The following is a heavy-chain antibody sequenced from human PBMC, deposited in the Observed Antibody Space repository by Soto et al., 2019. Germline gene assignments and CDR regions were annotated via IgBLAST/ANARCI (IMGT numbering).Heavy chain of an antibody. J-gene: IGHJ4*02. CDR3: ARSDYYEDTGTFEN. D-gene: IGHD4-17*01. CDR2: ISGKNGNT. V-gene: IGHV1-18*04. Sequence: QVHLVQSGGELKKPGASVKVSCKASGYSFSDFGITWVRQAPGQGLEWMGWISGKNGNTNYAQKVQGRVTLTADTSTGTAYMGMRALTSDDAGIYDCARSDYYEDTGTFENWGQGTPVTVSA. CDR1: GYSFSDFG.